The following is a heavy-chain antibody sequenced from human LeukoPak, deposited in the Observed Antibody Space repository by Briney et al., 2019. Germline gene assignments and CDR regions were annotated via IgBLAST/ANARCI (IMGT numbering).Heavy chain of an antibody. V-gene: IGHV1-18*01. Sequence: ASVKVSCKASGYTFTSYGISWVRQAPAQGLEWMGWISAYNGHTNYAQKVQGRVTITRDTSTSTAYMELRNLRSDDTAVYYCARDGHRRYHYDSSGREDAFDIWGQGTMVTVSS. CDR3: ARDGHRRYHYDSSGREDAFDI. CDR2: ISAYNGHT. J-gene: IGHJ3*02. CDR1: GYTFTSYG. D-gene: IGHD3-22*01.